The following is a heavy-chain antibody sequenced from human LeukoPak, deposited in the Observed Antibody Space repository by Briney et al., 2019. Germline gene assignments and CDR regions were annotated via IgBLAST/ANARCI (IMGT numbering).Heavy chain of an antibody. D-gene: IGHD3-3*01. CDR2: INHSGST. CDR1: GGSFSGYY. CDR3: ARLGGLTDFWSGHYGPVYFDY. J-gene: IGHJ4*02. V-gene: IGHV4-34*01. Sequence: SETLSLTCAVDGGSFSGYYWSWIRQPPGKGLEWIGEINHSGSTNYNPSLKSRVTISVDTSKNQFSLKLSSVTAADTAVYYCARLGGLTDFWSGHYGPVYFDYWGQGTLVTVSS.